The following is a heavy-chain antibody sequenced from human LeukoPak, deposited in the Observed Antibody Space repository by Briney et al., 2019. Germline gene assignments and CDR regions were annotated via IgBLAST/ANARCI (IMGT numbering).Heavy chain of an antibody. Sequence: GGSLRLSWAASGFTFSNYPMHWVRQAPGKGLEWVANINQDGSGKSYVDSVKGRFTISRDNAKNSLYLQMNGLRADDTAMYYCARTQLNGSRAPWGQGTLVTVSS. CDR3: ARTQLNGSRAP. D-gene: IGHD3-10*01. CDR1: GFTFSNYP. V-gene: IGHV3-7*01. CDR2: INQDGSGK. J-gene: IGHJ5*02.